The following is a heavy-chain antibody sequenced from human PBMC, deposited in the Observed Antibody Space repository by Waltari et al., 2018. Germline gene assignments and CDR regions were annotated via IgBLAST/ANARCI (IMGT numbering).Heavy chain of an antibody. D-gene: IGHD3-10*01. Sequence: QVQLQESGPGLVKPSQTLSLTCTVSGGSISSSGYYWSWIRQHPGKGLEWIGYIYCSGRTYYNPSLKSRVTILVDTSKSQFSLKLSSVTAADTAVYYCARTRDFYGSGSYSGSDYWGQGTLVTVSS. CDR3: ARTRDFYGSGSYSGSDY. CDR1: GGSISSSGYY. J-gene: IGHJ4*02. V-gene: IGHV4-31*03. CDR2: IYCSGRT.